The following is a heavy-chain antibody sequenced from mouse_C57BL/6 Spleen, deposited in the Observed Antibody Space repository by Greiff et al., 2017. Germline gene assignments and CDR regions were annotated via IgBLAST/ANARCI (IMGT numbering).Heavy chain of an antibody. CDR3: ARSPGTGYFDY. J-gene: IGHJ2*01. Sequence: QVQLQQPGAELVKPGASVKLSCKASGYTFTSYWMHWVKQRPGQGLEWIGMIHPNSGSTNYNEKFKSKATLTVDKSSSTAYMQLSSLTSEDSAVYYWARSPGTGYFDYWGQGTTLTVSS. D-gene: IGHD4-1*01. CDR1: GYTFTSYW. V-gene: IGHV1-64*01. CDR2: IHPNSGST.